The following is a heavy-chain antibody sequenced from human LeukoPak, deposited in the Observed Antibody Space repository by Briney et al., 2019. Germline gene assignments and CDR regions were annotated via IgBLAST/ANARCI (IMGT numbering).Heavy chain of an antibody. CDR1: GGSISSGSHY. CDR3: AASSGVTLGRF. Sequence: SETLSLTCTVSGGSISSGSHYYQWIRQHPGKGLEWIGYIYYIGITSYNPSLKSRVTMSVDTSMNQVSLKVTSLTAADTAVYYCAASSGVTLGRFWGQGALVTVSS. D-gene: IGHD3-16*01. V-gene: IGHV4-31*03. CDR2: IYYIGIT. J-gene: IGHJ4*02.